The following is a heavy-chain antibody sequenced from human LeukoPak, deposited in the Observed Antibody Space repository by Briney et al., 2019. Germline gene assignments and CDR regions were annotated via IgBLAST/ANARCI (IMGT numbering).Heavy chain of an antibody. V-gene: IGHV4-34*01. J-gene: IGHJ5*02. CDR2: INHSGST. Sequence: SETLSLTCAVYGGSFSGYYWSWIRQPPGKGLEWIGEINHSGSTNYNPSLKSRVTISVDTSKNQFSLKLSSVTAADTAVYYCARGVLSLRTIDPWSQGTLVTVSS. D-gene: IGHD3-16*01. CDR1: GGSFSGYY. CDR3: ARGVLSLRTIDP.